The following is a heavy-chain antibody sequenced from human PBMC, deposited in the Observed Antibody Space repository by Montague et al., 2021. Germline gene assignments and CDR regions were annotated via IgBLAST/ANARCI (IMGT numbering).Heavy chain of an antibody. CDR1: GGSISNSNYN. Sequence: SETLSLTCTVSGGSISNSNYNWVWIRHPPGKELVWILSINYSGSTYYNPSLKSRVTISVDTSKNQFSLNLSSVTAADTAGYYCASSSTRRWLQSYFDYWGQGTLVTVSS. CDR3: ASSSTRRWLQSYFDY. J-gene: IGHJ4*02. V-gene: IGHV4-39*01. D-gene: IGHD5-24*01. CDR2: INYSGST.